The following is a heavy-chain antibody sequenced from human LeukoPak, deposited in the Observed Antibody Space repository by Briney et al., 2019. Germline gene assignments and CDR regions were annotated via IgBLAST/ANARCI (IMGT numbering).Heavy chain of an antibody. J-gene: IGHJ3*02. D-gene: IGHD3-3*01. CDR1: GGTFCRYA. CDR2: IIPIFSTA. V-gene: IGHV1-69*01. Sequence: GSSVKVSCKASGGTFCRYAISWVRQAPGQGLEWMGGIIPIFSTANYAQKFQGRVTITADESTSPVYMELSSLRSEDTAVYYCATSPYYDFWSGHNGAFDIWGQGTMVIVSS. CDR3: ATSPYYDFWSGHNGAFDI.